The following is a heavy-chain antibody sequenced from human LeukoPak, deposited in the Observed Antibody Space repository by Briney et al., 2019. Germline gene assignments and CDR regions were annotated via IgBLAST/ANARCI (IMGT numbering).Heavy chain of an antibody. J-gene: IGHJ4*02. CDR3: ARDRVEVISTPDY. Sequence: ASVKLSFKASGYTFTSYGLSWVRQAPGQGLDWIGWISAYNGNTNYAQKLQGRVTMTTDTSTSTAYMELRSLRFDDTAVYYCARDRVEVISTPDYWGQGTLVTVSS. CDR2: ISAYNGNT. V-gene: IGHV1-18*01. D-gene: IGHD2-15*01. CDR1: GYTFTSYG.